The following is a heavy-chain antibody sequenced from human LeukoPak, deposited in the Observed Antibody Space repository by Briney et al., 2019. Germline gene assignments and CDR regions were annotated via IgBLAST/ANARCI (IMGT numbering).Heavy chain of an antibody. CDR2: IRSNGATA. D-gene: IGHD1-1*01. Sequence: SGGSLRLSCAASGFSFSSFAMTWVRQAPGKGLEWVSTIRSNGATAYNADSVKGWFTISRDNSKNTVYLQMNSLRVEDTAIYYCARGQEFDDGVFDSWAREPWSPSPQ. CDR3: ARGQEFDDGVFDS. J-gene: IGHJ4*02. CDR1: GFSFSSFA. V-gene: IGHV3-23*01.